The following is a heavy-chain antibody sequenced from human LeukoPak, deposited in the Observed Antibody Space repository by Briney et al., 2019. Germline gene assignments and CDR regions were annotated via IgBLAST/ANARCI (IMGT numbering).Heavy chain of an antibody. CDR2: INSDGSST. CDR3: ASGYCSGGSCYSGAFDI. D-gene: IGHD2-15*01. Sequence: GGSLRLSCAASAFTFSSYWMHWVRQAPGKGLVWVSRINSDGSSTSYADSVKGRFTISRDNAKSTLFLQMNSLRAEDTAVYYCASGYCSGGSCYSGAFDIWGQGTMVTVSS. CDR1: AFTFSSYW. V-gene: IGHV3-74*01. J-gene: IGHJ3*02.